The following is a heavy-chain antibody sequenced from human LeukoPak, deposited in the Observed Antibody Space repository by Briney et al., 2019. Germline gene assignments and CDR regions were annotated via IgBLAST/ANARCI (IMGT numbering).Heavy chain of an antibody. CDR3: AKIGVDYIVVVVAATMGGFDY. CDR2: ISGSGGST. D-gene: IGHD2-15*01. V-gene: IGHV3-23*01. CDR1: GFTFSSYA. Sequence: GGSLRLSCAASGFTFSSYAMSWVRQAPGKGLEWVSAISGSGGSTYYADSVKGRFTISRDNSKNTLYLQMNSLRAEDTAVYYCAKIGVDYIVVVVAATMGGFDYWGQGTLVTVSS. J-gene: IGHJ4*02.